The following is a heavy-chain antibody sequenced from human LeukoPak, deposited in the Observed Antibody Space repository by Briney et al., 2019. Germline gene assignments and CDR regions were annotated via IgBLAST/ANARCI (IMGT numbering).Heavy chain of an antibody. CDR1: GYTFTNYG. D-gene: IGHD3-3*01. V-gene: IGHV1-18*01. J-gene: IGHJ4*02. CDR3: ARDPGLRFLEWLQHFDY. CDR2: ISAYNGNT. Sequence: ASVKVSCKASGYTFTNYGISWVRQAPGQGLEWMGWISAYNGNTNYAQKLQGRVTMTTDTSTSTAYMELRSLGSDDTAVYYCARDPGLRFLEWLQHFDYWGQGTLVTVSS.